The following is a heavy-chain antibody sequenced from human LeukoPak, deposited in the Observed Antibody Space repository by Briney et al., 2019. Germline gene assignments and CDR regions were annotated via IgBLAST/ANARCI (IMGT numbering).Heavy chain of an antibody. CDR1: GGSISSYY. CDR2: IYTSGST. Sequence: PSETLSLTCTVSGGSISSYYGSWIRQPPGKALEGIGYIYTSGSTNYNPSLKSRVTISVDTSKNQFSLKLSSVTAADTAVYYCARHARKSKLGIFDYWGQGTLVTVSS. J-gene: IGHJ4*02. V-gene: IGHV4-4*09. CDR3: ARHARKSKLGIFDY. D-gene: IGHD7-27*01.